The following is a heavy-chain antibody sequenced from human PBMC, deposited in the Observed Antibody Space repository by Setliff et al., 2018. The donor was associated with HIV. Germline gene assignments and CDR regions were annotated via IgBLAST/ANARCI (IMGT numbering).Heavy chain of an antibody. J-gene: IGHJ3*02. D-gene: IGHD5-12*01. V-gene: IGHV4-34*11. Sequence: PSETLSLTCAVYGGSFSGYYWSWIRQSPGKGLEWIGYIFYGGNANYSPSLKGRVTMSLDTSRNQFSLKLTSVTAADTAVYYCASTGHIEIDPLQPFEIWGQGTMVTVSS. CDR1: GGSFSGYY. CDR2: IFYGGNA. CDR3: ASTGHIEIDPLQPFEI.